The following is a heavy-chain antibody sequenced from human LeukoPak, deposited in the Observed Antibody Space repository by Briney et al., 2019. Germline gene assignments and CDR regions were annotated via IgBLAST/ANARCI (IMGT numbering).Heavy chain of an antibody. D-gene: IGHD4-17*01. CDR2: IKQDGSQK. Sequence: PGGSLRLSCAASGFTFSSYWMSWVRQAPGKGLEWVANIKQDGSQKYYVDSVKGRFTISRDNAKNSLYLQMNSLRAEDTAVYYCARGGTTVTPKNFDFWGRGTVVTVSS. CDR1: GFTFSSYW. CDR3: ARGGTTVTPKNFDF. J-gene: IGHJ4*02. V-gene: IGHV3-7*01.